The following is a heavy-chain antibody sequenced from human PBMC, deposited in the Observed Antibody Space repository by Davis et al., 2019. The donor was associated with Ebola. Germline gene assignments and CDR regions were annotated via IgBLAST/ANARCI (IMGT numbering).Heavy chain of an antibody. CDR1: GYTFTSYY. D-gene: IGHD3-3*01. Sequence: ASVKVSCKASGYTFTSYYMHWVRQAPGQGLEWMGIINPSGGSTSYAQKFQGRVTMTRDTSTSTVYMELSSLRSEDTAVYYCARDHPYYDFWSGYYRGKDGMDVWGQGTTVTVSS. J-gene: IGHJ6*02. CDR3: ARDHPYYDFWSGYYRGKDGMDV. CDR2: INPSGGST. V-gene: IGHV1-46*01.